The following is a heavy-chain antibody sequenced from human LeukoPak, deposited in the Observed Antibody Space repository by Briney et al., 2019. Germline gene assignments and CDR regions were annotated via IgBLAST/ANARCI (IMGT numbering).Heavy chain of an antibody. D-gene: IGHD4-17*01. V-gene: IGHV3-7*01. CDR1: GFTFSRYL. CDR2: IKQDGSER. CDR3: ARDGDYIMPPFDC. J-gene: IGHJ4*02. Sequence: PGGSLRLSCAASGFTFSRYLMSWGRQAPGEGLGWGGNIKQDGSERHYVDSVKGRFTISRDNARNSVYLQMNSLSDDDTAVYYCARDGDYIMPPFDCWGQGILVTVSS.